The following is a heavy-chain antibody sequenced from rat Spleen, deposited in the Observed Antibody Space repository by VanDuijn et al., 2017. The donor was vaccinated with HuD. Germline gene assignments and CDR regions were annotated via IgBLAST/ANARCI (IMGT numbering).Heavy chain of an antibody. V-gene: IGHV5-19*01. CDR1: GFTFSNYG. Sequence: EVQLVESGGGLVQPGRSLKLSCAASGFTFSNYGMHWIRQAPTKGLEWVASISPSGGSTYYRDSVKGRFTISRDNAKSTLYLQMDSLRSEDTATYYCATVGLQGGYFDYWGQGVMVTVSS. CDR2: ISPSGGST. CDR3: ATVGLQGGYFDY. J-gene: IGHJ2*01. D-gene: IGHD1-1*01.